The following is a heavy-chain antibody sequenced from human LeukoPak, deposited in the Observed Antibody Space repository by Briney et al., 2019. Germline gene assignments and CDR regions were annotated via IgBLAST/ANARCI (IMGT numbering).Heavy chain of an antibody. CDR1: GDSIKSYY. CDR3: ARELPESGSHGI. V-gene: IGHV4-59*01. CDR2: GHYTGST. Sequence: PSETLSLTCTVTGDSIKSYYWNWIRQPPGKGLEWVGFGHYTGSTYYNPSLKSRVTLSVDTSKNQFSLRLSSVTAADTAVYYCARELPESGSHGIWGQGTLVTVSS. D-gene: IGHD3-22*01. J-gene: IGHJ4*02.